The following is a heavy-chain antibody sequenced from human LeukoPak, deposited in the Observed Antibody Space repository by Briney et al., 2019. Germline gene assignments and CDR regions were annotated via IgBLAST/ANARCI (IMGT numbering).Heavy chain of an antibody. J-gene: IGHJ4*02. V-gene: IGHV3-23*01. CDR2: ISGSGGST. CDR1: GFTFTRYA. Sequence: GGSLRLSCAASGFTFTRYAMTWVRQAPGKGLEWVSGISGSGGSTYYADSVKGRFTISRDNSKSTLYLQMNSLRAEDTAIYYCAKCGAAALSLSDYWGQGTLVTVSS. CDR3: AKCGAAALSLSDY. D-gene: IGHD2-15*01.